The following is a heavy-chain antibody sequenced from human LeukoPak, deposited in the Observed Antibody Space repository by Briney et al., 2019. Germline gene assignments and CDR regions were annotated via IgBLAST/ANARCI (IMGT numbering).Heavy chain of an antibody. CDR3: ARDMGNGWHLD. J-gene: IGHJ1*01. D-gene: IGHD2-15*01. Sequence: SETLSLTCTVSGGSVSSYYWSWVRQPPGKGLEWIGYIYYSGSTNYNPSLKSRVTISVDTSKNQFSLKLSSVPAADTAVYYCARDMGNGWHLDWGQGTLVTVSS. CDR2: IYYSGST. CDR1: GGSVSSYY. V-gene: IGHV4-59*02.